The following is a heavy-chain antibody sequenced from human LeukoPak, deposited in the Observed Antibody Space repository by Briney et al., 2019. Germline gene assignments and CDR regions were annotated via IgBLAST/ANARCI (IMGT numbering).Heavy chain of an antibody. CDR3: ARGGRYYSSGWDY. CDR2: INPNSGGT. Sequence: GASVKVSCKASGYTFTGYYMHWVRQAPGQGLEWMGWINPNSGGTNYAQKSQGRVTMTRDTSISTAYMELSRLRSDDTAVYYCARGGRYYSSGWDYWGQGTLVTVSS. V-gene: IGHV1-2*02. J-gene: IGHJ4*02. D-gene: IGHD6-19*01. CDR1: GYTFTGYY.